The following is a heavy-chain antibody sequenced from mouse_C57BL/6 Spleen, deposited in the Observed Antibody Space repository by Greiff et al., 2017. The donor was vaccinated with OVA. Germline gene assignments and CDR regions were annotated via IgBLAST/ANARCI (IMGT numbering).Heavy chain of an antibody. D-gene: IGHD1-1*01. J-gene: IGHJ3*01. Sequence: QVQLQQSGAELVRPGASVTLSCKASGYTFTDYEMHWVKQTPVHGLEWIGAIDPETGGTAYNQKFKGKAILTADKSSSTAYMELRSLTSEDSAVYYCTREDYGSSTGFAYWGQGTLVTVSA. V-gene: IGHV1-15*01. CDR1: GYTFTDYE. CDR2: IDPETGGT. CDR3: TREDYGSSTGFAY.